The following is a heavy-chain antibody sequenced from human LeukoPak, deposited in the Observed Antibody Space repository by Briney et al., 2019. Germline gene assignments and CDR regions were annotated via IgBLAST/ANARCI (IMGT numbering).Heavy chain of an antibody. V-gene: IGHV4-59*12. CDR1: GGSISSYY. CDR3: ARDGYNYNWFDP. CDR2: IYYSGST. D-gene: IGHD5-24*01. J-gene: IGHJ5*02. Sequence: ASETLSLTCTVSGGSISSYYWSWIRQPPGKGLEWVGYIYYSGSTNYNPSLKSRVTISVDTSKNQFSLKLSSVTAADTAVYYCARDGYNYNWFDPWGQGTLVTVSS.